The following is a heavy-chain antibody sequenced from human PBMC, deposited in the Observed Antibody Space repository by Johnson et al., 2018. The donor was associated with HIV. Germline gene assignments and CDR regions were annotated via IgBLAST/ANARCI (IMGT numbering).Heavy chain of an antibody. J-gene: IGHJ3*02. D-gene: IGHD2-2*01. CDR2: IRYDESNI. V-gene: IGHV3-33*06. Sequence: QVQLVESGGGVVQPGRSLRLSCAASGFRFSTYALHWVRQTPGKGLEWVALIRYDESNIYYADSVKGRFIISRDNSKNTLYVQMNSLRAEDTAVYYCAKDGSDIVVVPAAPDAFDIWGQGTMVTVSS. CDR3: AKDGSDIVVVPAAPDAFDI. CDR1: GFRFSTYA.